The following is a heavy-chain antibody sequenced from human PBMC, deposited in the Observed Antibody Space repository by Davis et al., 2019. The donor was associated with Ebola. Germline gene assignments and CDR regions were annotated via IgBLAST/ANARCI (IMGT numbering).Heavy chain of an antibody. V-gene: IGHV3-23*01. D-gene: IGHD4-11*01. CDR1: GFTFTSFD. Sequence: GGSLRLSCAASGFTFTSFDMSWVCQAPGKGLEWVASVSKGGTATFYADSVKGRLTISRDNFKNTLYLQMDSLRAEDTAVYYCVRSFAYTNYGGYGWDVWGQGTTVTVSS. CDR3: VRSFAYTNYGGYGWDV. J-gene: IGHJ6*02. CDR2: VSKGGTAT.